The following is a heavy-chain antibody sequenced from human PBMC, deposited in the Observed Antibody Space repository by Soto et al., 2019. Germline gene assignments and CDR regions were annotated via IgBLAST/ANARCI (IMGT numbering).Heavy chain of an antibody. CDR2: IYHSGST. D-gene: IGHD1-1*01. V-gene: IGHV4-4*02. Sequence: SETLSLTCAVSGGSISSSNWWSWVRQPPGKGLEWIGEIYHSGSTNYNPSLKSRATISVDKSRNQFSLQLTSVTAADTALYFCARHDNMTLGCQYLDSWGRGTLVTVSS. CDR1: GGSISSSNW. J-gene: IGHJ4*02. CDR3: ARHDNMTLGCQYLDS.